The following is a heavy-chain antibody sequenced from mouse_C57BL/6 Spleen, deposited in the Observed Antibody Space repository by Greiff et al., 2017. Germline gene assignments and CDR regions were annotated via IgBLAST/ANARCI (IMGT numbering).Heavy chain of an antibody. D-gene: IGHD2-3*01. V-gene: IGHV5-17*01. CDR3: ANYDGYTWFAY. J-gene: IGHJ3*01. CDR2: ISSGSSTI. CDR1: GFTFSDYG. Sequence: EVKVVESGGGLVKPGGSLKLSCAASGFTFSDYGMHWVRQAPEKGLEWVAYISSGSSTIYYADTVKGRFTISRDNAKNTLFLQMTSLRSEDTAMYYCANYDGYTWFAYWGQGTLVTVSA.